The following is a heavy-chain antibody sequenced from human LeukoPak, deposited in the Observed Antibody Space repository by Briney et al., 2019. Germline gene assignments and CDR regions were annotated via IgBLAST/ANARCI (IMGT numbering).Heavy chain of an antibody. CDR3: ARSLGYCSAGSCFPFDY. CDR1: GFVFNNYD. J-gene: IGHJ4*02. Sequence: GGSLRLSCATSGFVFNNYDMNWVRQAPGEGLEWVSDISGSGSTINYADSVKGRFTISRDNAKNSLYLQMSSLRAEDTAMYYCARSLGYCSAGSCFPFDYWGQGTLVTVSS. CDR2: ISGSGSTI. V-gene: IGHV3-48*03. D-gene: IGHD2-15*01.